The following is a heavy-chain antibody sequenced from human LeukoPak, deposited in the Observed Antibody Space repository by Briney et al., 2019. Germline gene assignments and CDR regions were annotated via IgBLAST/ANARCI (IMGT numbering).Heavy chain of an antibody. CDR3: ARALYYYDSSGYYYFDY. Sequence: SETLSLTCTVSGGSISSSYWSWIRQPPGKGLEWIGYIYYSGSTNYNPSLKSRVTISVDTSKNQFSLKLSSVTAADTAVYYCARALYYYDSSGYYYFDYWGQGTLVTVSS. V-gene: IGHV4-59*01. CDR2: IYYSGST. CDR1: GGSISSSY. J-gene: IGHJ4*02. D-gene: IGHD3-22*01.